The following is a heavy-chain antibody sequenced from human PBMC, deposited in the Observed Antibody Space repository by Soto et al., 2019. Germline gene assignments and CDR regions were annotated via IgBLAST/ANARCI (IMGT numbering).Heavy chain of an antibody. Sequence: QITLKESGPTLVKPTQTLTLTCTFSGFSLNSTGVGVGWIRQPPGKALEWLALISWNNNKLYSPSLRTRLSITKDTSKNQVVLTVTNRDPEDTGTYYCAHRRLVRGSNWFDPWGQGTLVIVSS. V-gene: IGHV2-5*01. D-gene: IGHD3-10*01. J-gene: IGHJ5*02. CDR1: GFSLNSTGVG. CDR3: AHRRLVRGSNWFDP. CDR2: ISWNNNK.